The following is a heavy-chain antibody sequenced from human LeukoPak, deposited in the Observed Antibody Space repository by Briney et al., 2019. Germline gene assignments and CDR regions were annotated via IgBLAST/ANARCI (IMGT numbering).Heavy chain of an antibody. CDR1: GFTFSSYA. D-gene: IGHD5-18*01. CDR3: AKGFRGYSYGITDY. V-gene: IGHV3-23*01. J-gene: IGHJ4*02. CDR2: ISGSGGST. Sequence: GGSLRLSCAASGFTFSSYAMSWVRPAPGKGLEWVSAISGSGGSTYYADSVKGRFTISRDNSKNTLYLQMNSLRAEDTAVYYCAKGFRGYSYGITDYWGQGTLVTVSS.